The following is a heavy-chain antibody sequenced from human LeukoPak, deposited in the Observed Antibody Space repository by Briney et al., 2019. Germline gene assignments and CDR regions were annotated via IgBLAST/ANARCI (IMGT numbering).Heavy chain of an antibody. Sequence: SCKASGYTFTSYAMHWVRQAPGKGLEWVAVISYDGSNKYYADSVKGRFTISRDNSKNTLYLQMNSLRAEDTAVYYCARDAYSSVNWGQGTLVTVSS. V-gene: IGHV3-30-3*01. CDR2: ISYDGSNK. J-gene: IGHJ4*02. CDR3: ARDAYSSVN. D-gene: IGHD6-19*01. CDR1: GYTFTSYA.